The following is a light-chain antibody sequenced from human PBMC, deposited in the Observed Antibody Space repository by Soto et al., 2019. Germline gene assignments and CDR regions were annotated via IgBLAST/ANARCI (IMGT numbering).Light chain of an antibody. V-gene: IGKV1-39*01. CDR3: QQSYITPYT. CDR2: AAS. Sequence: DIQMTQSPSSLSASVGDRVTITCRASQTISSHLNWYQQKLGKAPKLLIYAASSLQTGVPSRFSGSGSGTDFTHTISSLQPEDFATYYCQQSYITPYTFGQGTKLETK. J-gene: IGKJ2*01. CDR1: QTISSH.